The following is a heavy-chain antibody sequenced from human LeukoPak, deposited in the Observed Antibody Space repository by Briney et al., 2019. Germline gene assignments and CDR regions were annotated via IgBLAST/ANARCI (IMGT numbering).Heavy chain of an antibody. Sequence: GGSLRLSCAASGFTFSSYAMSWVRQAPGKGLEGVSSISGGGSSTYYADSVKGRLTISRDNSKDTLFLQMNSLRAEDTAVYYCTKGSAITPLAWFDPWGQGTLVTVSS. J-gene: IGHJ5*02. V-gene: IGHV3-23*01. CDR2: ISGGGSST. CDR3: TKGSAITPLAWFDP. D-gene: IGHD5/OR15-5a*01. CDR1: GFTFSSYA.